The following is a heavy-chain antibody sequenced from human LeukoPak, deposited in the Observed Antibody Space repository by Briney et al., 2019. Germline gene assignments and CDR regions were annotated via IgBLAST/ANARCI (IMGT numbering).Heavy chain of an antibody. CDR1: GRSFSGYY. D-gene: IGHD3-22*01. J-gene: IGHJ4*02. CDR3: ARVRDTYYYDSSGYYSTRRSRVFDY. CDR2: INHSGST. V-gene: IGHV4-34*01. Sequence: SETLSLTCAVYGRSFSGYYWSWIRQPPGKGLGWIGEINHSGSTNYNPSLKSRVTISVDTSKNQFSLKLSSVTAADTAVYYCARVRDTYYYDSSGYYSTRRSRVFDYWGQGTLVTVSS.